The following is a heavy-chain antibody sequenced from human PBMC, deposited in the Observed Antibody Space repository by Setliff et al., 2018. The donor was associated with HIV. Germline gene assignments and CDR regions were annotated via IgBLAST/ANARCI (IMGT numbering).Heavy chain of an antibody. CDR3: ARLSGDYYYFDY. D-gene: IGHD2-21*02. J-gene: IGHJ4*02. CDR1: GDSISSYS. Sequence: SETLSLTCTVPGDSISSYSWNWIRQSPGGGLEWIGFIFSSGSTKYNPSLQSRVTMSIDTSKNQFSLRLTSVTAADTAVYYCARLSGDYYYFDYWGQGTLVTVSS. V-gene: IGHV4-4*09. CDR2: IFSSGST.